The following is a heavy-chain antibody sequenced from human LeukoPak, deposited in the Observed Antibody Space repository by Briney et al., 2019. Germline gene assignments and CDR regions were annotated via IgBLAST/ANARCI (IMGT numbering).Heavy chain of an antibody. CDR3: ARARGYSYGPFDY. CDR2: IIPIFGTA. CDR1: GGTFSSYA. J-gene: IGHJ4*02. V-gene: IGHV1-69*06. Sequence: SVKVSCKASGGTFSSYAISWVRQAPGQGLEWMGGIIPIFGTANYAQKFQGRVTITADKSTSTAYMELGGLRSEDTAVYYCARARGYSYGPFDYWGQGTLVTVSS. D-gene: IGHD5-18*01.